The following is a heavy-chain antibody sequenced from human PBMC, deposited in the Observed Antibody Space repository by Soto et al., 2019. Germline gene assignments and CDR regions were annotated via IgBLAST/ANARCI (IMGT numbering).Heavy chain of an antibody. CDR3: ARGVIAAAGTGLR. V-gene: IGHV4-61*01. D-gene: IGHD6-13*01. Sequence: SETLSLTCTVSGGSVSSGSYSWTWIRQPPGEGLEYIGHIFYTGSTNYNPSLKSRITISIHTSNNQFSLKMTSVTAADTAVYYCARGVIAAAGTGLRWGQGALVTVSP. CDR1: GGSVSSGSYS. CDR2: IFYTGST. J-gene: IGHJ4*02.